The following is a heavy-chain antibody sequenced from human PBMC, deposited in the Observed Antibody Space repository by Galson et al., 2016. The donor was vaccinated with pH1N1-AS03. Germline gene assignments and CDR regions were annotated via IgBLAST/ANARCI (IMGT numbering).Heavy chain of an antibody. CDR2: IRDDGSDR. CDR3: ARHQGVAIAARLSGGLDY. D-gene: IGHD6-6*01. V-gene: IGHV3-30*02. J-gene: IGHJ4*02. CDR1: GFTFSNYG. Sequence: SLRLSCAASGFTFSNYGIHWVRQAPGKGLEWVAFIRDDGSDRHYAKSVKGRFTISSDNSKGTVYLQMNSLRSEDTATYYCARHQGVAIAARLSGGLDYWGQGTLVTVSS.